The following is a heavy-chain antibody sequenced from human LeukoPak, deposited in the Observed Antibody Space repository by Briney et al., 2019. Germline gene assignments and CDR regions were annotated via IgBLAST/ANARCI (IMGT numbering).Heavy chain of an antibody. V-gene: IGHV3-23*01. CDR3: AKDLDYDSSGYYSAFDI. J-gene: IGHJ3*02. D-gene: IGHD3-22*01. Sequence: GGSLRLSCAASGFTFSSYAMSWVRQAPGKGLEWVSAISGSGGSKYYADSVKGRFTISRDNSKNTLYLQMNSLRAEDTAVYYCAKDLDYDSSGYYSAFDIWGQGTMVTVSS. CDR1: GFTFSSYA. CDR2: ISGSGGSK.